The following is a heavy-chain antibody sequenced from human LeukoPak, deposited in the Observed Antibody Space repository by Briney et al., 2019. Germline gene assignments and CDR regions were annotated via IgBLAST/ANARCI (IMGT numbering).Heavy chain of an antibody. J-gene: IGHJ3*02. CDR2: ISSSGSTI. D-gene: IGHD6-19*01. V-gene: IGHV3-11*01. CDR3: ARWRSSGWSYDAFDI. CDR1: GFTFSGSW. Sequence: GGSLRLSCAASGFTFSGSWMSWVRQAPGKGLEWVSYISSSGSTIYYADAVKRRFTISRDNAKNSLYLQMNSLRAEDTAVYYCARWRSSGWSYDAFDIWGQGTMVTVSS.